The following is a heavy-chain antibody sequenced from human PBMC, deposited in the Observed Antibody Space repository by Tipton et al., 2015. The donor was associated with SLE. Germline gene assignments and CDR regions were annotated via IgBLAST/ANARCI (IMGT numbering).Heavy chain of an antibody. CDR2: IYSGGTT. D-gene: IGHD1-1*01. CDR3: ARVPSTDWYFDF. V-gene: IGHV3-23*03. CDR1: GFNFGSYG. J-gene: IGHJ2*01. Sequence: GSLRLSCAASGFNFGSYGMSWVRQAPGKGLEWVSLIYSGGTTYYADSVKGRFTISRSDSKNTVFLQMNSLRPEDTAVYYCARVPSTDWYFDFWGRGTLVTVSS.